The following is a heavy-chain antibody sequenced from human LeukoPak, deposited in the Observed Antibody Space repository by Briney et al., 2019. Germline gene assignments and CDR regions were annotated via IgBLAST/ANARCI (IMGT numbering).Heavy chain of an antibody. CDR2: IYYTGST. CDR3: ASRRAYHVYGY. Sequence: PSETLPLTCGVSGYSISSGYYWGWIRQPPGKGLEWIGSIYYTGSTYYNPSLKSRVTILLDTSKNQFSLKLSSVTAADTAVYYCASRRAYHVYGYWGQGILVTVSS. CDR1: GYSISSGYY. J-gene: IGHJ4*02. D-gene: IGHD5/OR15-5a*01. V-gene: IGHV4-38-2*01.